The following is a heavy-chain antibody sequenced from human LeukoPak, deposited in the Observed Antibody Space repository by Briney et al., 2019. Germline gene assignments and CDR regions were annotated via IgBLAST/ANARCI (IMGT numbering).Heavy chain of an antibody. Sequence: PGGSLRLSCAASGFTFSSYGMHWVRQAPGKGLERVAVIWYDGSNKYYADSVKGRFTISRDNSKNTLYLQMNSLRAEDTAVYYCAKEGGSGYYLDWGQGTLVTVSS. D-gene: IGHD3-22*01. CDR2: IWYDGSNK. CDR3: AKEGGSGYYLD. V-gene: IGHV3-33*06. CDR1: GFTFSSYG. J-gene: IGHJ4*02.